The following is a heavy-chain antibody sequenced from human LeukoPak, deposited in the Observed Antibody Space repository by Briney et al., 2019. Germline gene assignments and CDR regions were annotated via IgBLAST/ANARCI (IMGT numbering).Heavy chain of an antibody. D-gene: IGHD2-2*02. J-gene: IGHJ4*02. Sequence: PGGSLRLSCAASGFTFSSYSMNWVCQAPGKGLEWVSSISSSSSYIYYADSVKGRFTISRDNAKNSLYLQMNSLRAEDTAVYYCARARGCSSTSCYRAGFDYWGQGTLVTVS. V-gene: IGHV3-21*01. CDR1: GFTFSSYS. CDR2: ISSSSSYI. CDR3: ARARGCSSTSCYRAGFDY.